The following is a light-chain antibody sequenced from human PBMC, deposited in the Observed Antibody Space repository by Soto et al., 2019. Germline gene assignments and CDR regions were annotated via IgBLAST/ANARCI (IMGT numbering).Light chain of an antibody. Sequence: DIQMTQSPSSLSASAGDRVSITCRASQTISSYLNWYQQKPGKAPKLLIYAASLHTGVPSRFSGSGSGTDFTLTISSLQPEDFAIYYCQQSYSTPPTFGQGTKVDIK. V-gene: IGKV1-39*01. CDR2: AAS. CDR3: QQSYSTPPT. CDR1: QTISSY. J-gene: IGKJ1*01.